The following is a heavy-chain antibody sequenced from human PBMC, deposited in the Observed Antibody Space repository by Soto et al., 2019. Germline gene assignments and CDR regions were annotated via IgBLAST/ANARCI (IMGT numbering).Heavy chain of an antibody. D-gene: IGHD3-3*01. CDR3: ARDASEPPYDFRSGYYKGVSWFDP. V-gene: IGHV3-74*01. CDR1: EFNFSSYV. Sequence: GSLIVSWASSEFNFSSYVRHLVIKAPGKGLVWVSRINSDGSSTSYADSVKGRFTISRDNAKNTLYLQMNSLRAEDTAVYYCARDASEPPYDFRSGYYKGVSWFDPCGQPTLVTVSS. J-gene: IGHJ5*02. CDR2: INSDGSST.